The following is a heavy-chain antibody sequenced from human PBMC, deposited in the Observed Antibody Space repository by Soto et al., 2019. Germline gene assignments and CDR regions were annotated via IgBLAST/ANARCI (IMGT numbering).Heavy chain of an antibody. J-gene: IGHJ3*02. CDR2: LYYGANT. D-gene: IGHD3-22*01. CDR1: GASISSDC. CDR3: AKDLLYDYYSSGPRRPPRPWDVFEI. Sequence: SETLSLTCTVSGASISSDCWSWMGQSPGGGLEWIGLLYYGANTNYHPSLKSRGTILADTLKNQFYLKLRTVTAADTAVYYCAKDLLYDYYSSGPRRPPRPWDVFEIWGHGRMVTVS. V-gene: IGHV4-59*01.